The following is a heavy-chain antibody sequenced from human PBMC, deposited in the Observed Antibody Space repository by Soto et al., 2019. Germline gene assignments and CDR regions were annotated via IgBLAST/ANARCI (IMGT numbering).Heavy chain of an antibody. CDR3: ARDLGGWPDY. V-gene: IGHV1-46*01. CDR1: GYTFTSYY. CDR2: INPSGGST. Sequence: ASVTVSCKASGYTFTSYYMHWVRQAPGQGLEWMGIINPSGGSTSYAQKFQGRVTITADESTSTAYMELSSLRSEDTAVYYCARDLGGWPDYWGQGTLVTVSS. J-gene: IGHJ4*02. D-gene: IGHD2-15*01.